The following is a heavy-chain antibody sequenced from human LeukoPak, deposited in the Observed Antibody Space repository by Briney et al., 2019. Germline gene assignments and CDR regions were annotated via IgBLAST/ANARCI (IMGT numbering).Heavy chain of an antibody. D-gene: IGHD3-9*01. J-gene: IGHJ4*02. V-gene: IGHV3-9*01. Sequence: GRSLRLSCAASGFTFDGYGMYWVRQAPGKGLEWVSGITWNSDDMAYADSVKGRFTISRDNAKNCLYLQMNSLRVEDTASYYCTKVTDWRTGFDYWGQGTLVTVSS. CDR3: TKVTDWRTGFDY. CDR2: ITWNSDDM. CDR1: GFTFDGYG.